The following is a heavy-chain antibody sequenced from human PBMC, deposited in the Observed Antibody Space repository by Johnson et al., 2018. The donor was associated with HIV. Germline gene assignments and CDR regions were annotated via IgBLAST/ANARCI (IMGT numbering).Heavy chain of an antibody. CDR3: ATGDMPAFDI. CDR2: IKSKTDGGTT. D-gene: IGHD3-16*01. J-gene: IGHJ3*02. V-gene: IGHV3-15*01. Sequence: VQLVESGGGLVQPGGSLRLSCAASGFTLTNAWMSWVRQAPGKGLEWVGRIKSKTDGGTTDYAAPVKGRFTISRDDSKNTLYLQMNSLKSEDTALYYCATGDMPAFDIWGQGTMVTVSS. CDR1: GFTLTNAW.